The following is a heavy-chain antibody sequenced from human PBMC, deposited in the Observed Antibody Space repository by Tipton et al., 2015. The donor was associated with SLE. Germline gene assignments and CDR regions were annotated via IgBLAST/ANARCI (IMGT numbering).Heavy chain of an antibody. CDR3: ARSVTPAAIGWFDP. J-gene: IGHJ5*02. CDR1: GDSISSHY. D-gene: IGHD2-2*01. CDR2: IYDSGST. Sequence: LVKPTETLSLTCIVSGDSISSHYWSWIRQPPGKGLEWIGYIYDSGSTNYSPSLRSRVTMSLDTSMNQFSLDLSSVTAADTAVYYCARSVTPAAIGWFDPWGQGTLVTVSS. V-gene: IGHV4-59*08.